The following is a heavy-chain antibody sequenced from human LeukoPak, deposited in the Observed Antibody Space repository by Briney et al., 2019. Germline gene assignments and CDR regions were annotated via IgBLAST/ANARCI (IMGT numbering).Heavy chain of an antibody. J-gene: IGHJ6*03. CDR3: ARDRAARHKAYYYYYYMDV. D-gene: IGHD6-6*01. V-gene: IGHV3-48*02. Sequence: QPGGSLRLSCAASGFTFSSYSMNWVRQAPGKGLEWVSYISSSSSTIYYADSVKGRFTTSRDNAKNSLYLQMNSLRDEDTAVYYCARDRAARHKAYYYYYYMDVWGKGTTVTVSS. CDR2: ISSSSSTI. CDR1: GFTFSSYS.